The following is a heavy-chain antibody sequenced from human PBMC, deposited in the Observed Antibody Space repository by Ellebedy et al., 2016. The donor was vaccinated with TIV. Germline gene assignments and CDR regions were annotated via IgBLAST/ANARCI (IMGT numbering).Heavy chain of an antibody. J-gene: IGHJ3*02. CDR1: GYTFTRYW. V-gene: IGHV5-51*01. D-gene: IGHD7-27*01. Sequence: GGSLRLSCEGSGYTFTRYWIAWVRQMPGKGLEWMGIIYPGDSKTRYSPSFQGQVTISADKSISTAYLQWSTLRTSDTAMYYCARGPQLGTLDIWGQGTMVIVSS. CDR3: ARGPQLGTLDI. CDR2: IYPGDSKT.